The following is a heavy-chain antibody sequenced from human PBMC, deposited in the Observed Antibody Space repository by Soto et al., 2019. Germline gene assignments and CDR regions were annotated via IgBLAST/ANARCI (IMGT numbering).Heavy chain of an antibody. D-gene: IGHD2-21*02. Sequence: SETLSLTCTVSGGSIISYYCIFSRQPPGKGLEWIGYIYYGGSTNYNPSLKSRVTISVDTSKNQFSLKLSSVAAADTAVYYCAGSVVVTAIDYWGQGTLVTVSS. CDR2: IYYGGST. J-gene: IGHJ4*02. CDR3: AGSVVVTAIDY. V-gene: IGHV4-59*01. CDR1: GGSIISYY.